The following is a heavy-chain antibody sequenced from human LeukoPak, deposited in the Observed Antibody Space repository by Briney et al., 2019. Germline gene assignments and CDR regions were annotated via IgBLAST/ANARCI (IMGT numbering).Heavy chain of an antibody. V-gene: IGHV3-21*01. Sequence: GGSLRLSCAASGFTFSSYSMNWVRQAPGKGLEWVSSISSSSSYIYYADSVKGRFTISRDNAKNSLYLHMNSLRAEDTAVYYCARELAAGQGFDYWGQGTLVTVSS. CDR2: ISSSSSYI. D-gene: IGHD6-13*01. CDR3: ARELAAGQGFDY. J-gene: IGHJ4*02. CDR1: GFTFSSYS.